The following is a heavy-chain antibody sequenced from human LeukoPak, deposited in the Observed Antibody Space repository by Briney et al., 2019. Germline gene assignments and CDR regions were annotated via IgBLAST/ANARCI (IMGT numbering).Heavy chain of an antibody. CDR1: GGSISSGGYY. CDR3: ARSKYQLLSQYNWFDP. CDR2: IYYSGST. Sequence: SETLSLTCTVSGGSISSGGYYWSWIRQHPGEGLEWTGYIYYSGSTYYNPSLKSRVTISVDTSKNQFSLKLSSVTAADTAVYYCARSKYQLLSQYNWFDPWGQGTLVTVSS. V-gene: IGHV4-31*03. J-gene: IGHJ5*02. D-gene: IGHD2-2*01.